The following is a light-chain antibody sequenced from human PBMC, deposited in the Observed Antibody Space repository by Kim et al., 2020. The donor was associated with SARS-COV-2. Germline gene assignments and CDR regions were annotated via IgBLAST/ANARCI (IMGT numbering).Light chain of an antibody. Sequence: SYELTQLPSVSVSPGQTASITCSGDKLGDKYACWYQQKPGQSPVLVIYQDSKRPSGIPERFSGSNSGNTATLTISGTQAMDEADYYCQAWDSSTYVFGTGTKVTVL. V-gene: IGLV3-1*01. CDR2: QDS. CDR1: KLGDKY. J-gene: IGLJ1*01. CDR3: QAWDSSTYV.